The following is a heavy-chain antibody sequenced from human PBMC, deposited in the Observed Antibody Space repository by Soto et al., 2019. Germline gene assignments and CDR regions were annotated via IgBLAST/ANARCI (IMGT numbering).Heavy chain of an antibody. Sequence: EVQLLESGGGLVQPGGSLRLSCAASGFTFSTYAMSWVRQAPGKGLEWVSGLFGNGGGISYGDSVKGRFTISRDNSNNMLYLQMHSLRVEDTAVYYCAKDRQPDGLWPFDHWGQGTLVTVSS. CDR2: LFGNGGGI. CDR3: AKDRQPDGLWPFDH. CDR1: GFTFSTYA. J-gene: IGHJ4*02. V-gene: IGHV3-23*01. D-gene: IGHD2-8*01.